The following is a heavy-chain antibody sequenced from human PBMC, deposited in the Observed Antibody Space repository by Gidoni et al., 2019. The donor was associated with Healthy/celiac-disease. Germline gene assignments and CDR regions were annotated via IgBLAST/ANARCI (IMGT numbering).Heavy chain of an antibody. Sequence: QVQLVESGGGVVQPGRSMRRSCAASGFTFSSYGMHWVRQAPGKGLEWVAVISYDVSNKYYADSVKGRFTISRDNYKNTLYLQISRLRAEDTAVYYCAKAHRIQLWFFFDYWGQGTLVTVSS. CDR2: ISYDVSNK. CDR1: GFTFSSYG. CDR3: AKAHRIQLWFFFDY. V-gene: IGHV3-30*18. J-gene: IGHJ4*02. D-gene: IGHD5-18*01.